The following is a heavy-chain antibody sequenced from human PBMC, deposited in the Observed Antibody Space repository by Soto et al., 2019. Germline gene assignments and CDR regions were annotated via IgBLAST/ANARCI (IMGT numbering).Heavy chain of an antibody. CDR1: GITFTGFA. CDR3: ARDPSTGYADY. V-gene: IGHV3-23*01. Sequence: PVGSLRLSCAASGITFTGFAFNWVRQSPGKGLEWVSTVSGSGDATHYADSVKGRFTISRDNSKNTLYLQMNSLRAEDTAIYYCARDPSTGYADYWGQGTLVTVSS. D-gene: IGHD3-9*01. J-gene: IGHJ4*02. CDR2: VSGSGDAT.